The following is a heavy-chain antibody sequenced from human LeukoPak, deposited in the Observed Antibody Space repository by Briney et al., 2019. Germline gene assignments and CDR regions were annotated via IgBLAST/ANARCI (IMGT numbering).Heavy chain of an antibody. J-gene: IGHJ3*02. CDR2: IYPADSDT. D-gene: IGHD1-26*01. V-gene: IGHV5-51*01. CDR3: ARPIVGATSFGAFDI. Sequence: GESLKISCKGSGYSFTSYWIGWVRQMPGKGLEWMGIIYPADSDTRYSPSFQGQVTISADKSISTAYLQWSSLKASDTAMYYCARPIVGATSFGAFDIWGQGTMVTVSS. CDR1: GYSFTSYW.